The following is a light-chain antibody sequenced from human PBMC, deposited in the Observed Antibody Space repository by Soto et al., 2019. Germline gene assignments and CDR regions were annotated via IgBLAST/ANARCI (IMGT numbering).Light chain of an antibody. J-gene: IGLJ2*01. CDR2: DNN. CDR3: GTWDSSLRGVV. Sequence: QSVLTQPPSVSAAPGQKVTISCSGSSSNIGNDYVSRYQQLPGTAPKLLIYDNNKRPAGIPDRFSGSKSGTSATLGITGLQTGDEADYYCGTWDSSLRGVVFGGGTKVTVL. CDR1: SSNIGNDY. V-gene: IGLV1-51*01.